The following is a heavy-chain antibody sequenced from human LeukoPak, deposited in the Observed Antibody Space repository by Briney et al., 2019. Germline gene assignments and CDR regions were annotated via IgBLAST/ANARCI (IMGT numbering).Heavy chain of an antibody. V-gene: IGHV1-3*01. Sequence: ASVKVSCKASGYTFTGYDINWVRQAPGQRLEWMGWINAGNGNTKYSQKFQGRVTITRDTSASTAYMELSSLRSEDTAVYYCARDYDILTGYSKYNWFDPWGQGTLVTVSS. CDR1: GYTFTGYD. J-gene: IGHJ5*02. CDR2: INAGNGNT. CDR3: ARDYDILTGYSKYNWFDP. D-gene: IGHD3-9*01.